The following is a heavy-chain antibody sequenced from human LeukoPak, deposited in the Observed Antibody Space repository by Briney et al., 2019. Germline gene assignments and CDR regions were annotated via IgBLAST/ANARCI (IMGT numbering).Heavy chain of an antibody. V-gene: IGHV3-23*01. J-gene: IGHJ6*02. CDR2: ITAIDGRT. CDR3: ARAMDV. CDR1: GFTFSSTT. Sequence: GGSLRLSCVASGFTFSSTTMGWVRQAPGRGLEWVSSITAIDGRTYYADSVRGRFTISRDNSKNTVYLQLNSLRAEDTAVYYCARAMDVWGQGTTVTVSS.